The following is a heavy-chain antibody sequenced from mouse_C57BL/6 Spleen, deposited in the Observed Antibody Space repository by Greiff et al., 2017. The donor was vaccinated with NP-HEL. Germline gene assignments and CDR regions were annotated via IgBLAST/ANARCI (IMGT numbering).Heavy chain of an antibody. D-gene: IGHD1-1*01. CDR3: ARPYYGSSYLYYFDY. Sequence: EVKLEESGGGLVKPGGSLKLSCAASGFTFSDYGMHWVRQAPEKGLEWVAYISSGSSTIYYADTVKGRFTISRDNAKNTLFLQMTSLRSEDTAMYYCARPYYGSSYLYYFDYWGQGTTLTVSS. CDR2: ISSGSSTI. V-gene: IGHV5-17*01. J-gene: IGHJ2*01. CDR1: GFTFSDYG.